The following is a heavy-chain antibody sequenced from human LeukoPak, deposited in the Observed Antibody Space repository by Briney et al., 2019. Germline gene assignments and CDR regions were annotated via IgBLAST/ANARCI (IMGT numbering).Heavy chain of an antibody. CDR3: SKDIYGGANIFDF. V-gene: IGHV3-43*02. Sequence: GGSLRLSCAASGFTFDDYAMHWGRQAPGKGLEWVSLIGGDGGRTNYADSVKGQFTISRDNSKNSLYLQMHSLRTEDTALYYCSKDIYGGANIFDFWGQGTLVTVSS. J-gene: IGHJ4*02. CDR1: GFTFDDYA. D-gene: IGHD1-26*01. CDR2: IGGDGGRT.